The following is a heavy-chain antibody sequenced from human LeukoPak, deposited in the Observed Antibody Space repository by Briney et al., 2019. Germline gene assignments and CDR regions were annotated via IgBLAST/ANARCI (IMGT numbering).Heavy chain of an antibody. D-gene: IGHD4-17*01. Sequence: GSLRLSCAASGFTFCSYAIHWVRQAPGKGLVWVVLISYNGSDKYYIHSVKGRFTIFRDNSKNTQFLQTDSLRADDTALYSSARAVGTTPRGHPDYWGQGTLVTVSS. CDR3: ARAVGTTPRGHPDY. V-gene: IGHV3-30*04. CDR1: GFTFCSYA. J-gene: IGHJ4*02. CDR2: ISYNGSDK.